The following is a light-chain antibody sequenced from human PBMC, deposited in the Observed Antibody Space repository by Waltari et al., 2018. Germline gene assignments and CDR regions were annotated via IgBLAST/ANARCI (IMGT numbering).Light chain of an antibody. J-gene: IGKJ3*01. Sequence: DIQMTQSPSSLSASVGDRVTITCRASQSISSYLNWYQQKPGKAPKLLIYAASSLQSGVPSRFSGSGSGTDFTLTISSLQPEDFATYYCQQSYSTPPITFGPGTKEDIK. CDR3: QQSYSTPPIT. CDR2: AAS. CDR1: QSISSY. V-gene: IGKV1-39*01.